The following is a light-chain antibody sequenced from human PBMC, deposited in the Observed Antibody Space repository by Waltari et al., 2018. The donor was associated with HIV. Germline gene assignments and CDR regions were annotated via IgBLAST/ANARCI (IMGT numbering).Light chain of an antibody. V-gene: IGLV2-23*02. CDR2: DVG. Sequence: QSALTQPASVSGSPGQSITISCTGTSRDIGAYNYVSWYQQHPGKAPKLIIYDVGTRPSGVSERFSGSKSGNTASLTISGIQSEDEADYHCCAYAGPTGLSEVFGGGTKLTVL. CDR3: CAYAGPTGLSEV. J-gene: IGLJ2*01. CDR1: SRDIGAYNY.